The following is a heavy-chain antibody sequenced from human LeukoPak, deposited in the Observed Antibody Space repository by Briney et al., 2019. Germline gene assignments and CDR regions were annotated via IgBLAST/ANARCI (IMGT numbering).Heavy chain of an antibody. J-gene: IGHJ6*02. V-gene: IGHV3-23*01. D-gene: IGHD2-2*01. CDR2: ISGSGGST. Sequence: GGSLRLSCAASGFTFSSYSMKWVRQAPGKGLVWVSAISGSGGSTYYADSVKGRFTISRDNSKNTLYLKMNSLRAEDTAVYYCAKFNCSSNSCRYYYYYGMDVWGQGTTVTVSS. CDR3: AKFNCSSNSCRYYYYYGMDV. CDR1: GFTFSSYS.